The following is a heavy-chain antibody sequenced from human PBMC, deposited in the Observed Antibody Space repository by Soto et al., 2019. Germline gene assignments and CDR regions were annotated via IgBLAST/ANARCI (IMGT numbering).Heavy chain of an antibody. CDR2: INHSGST. V-gene: IGHV4-34*01. CDR3: ARGPQLSCFDP. D-gene: IGHD3-10*01. Sequence: SETLSLTCAVYGGSFSGYYWSWIRQPPGKGLEWIGEINHSGSTNYNPSLKSRVTISVDTSKNQFSLKLRSVTAADTAVYYCARGPQLSCFDPWGQGTLVTVSS. J-gene: IGHJ5*02. CDR1: GGSFSGYY.